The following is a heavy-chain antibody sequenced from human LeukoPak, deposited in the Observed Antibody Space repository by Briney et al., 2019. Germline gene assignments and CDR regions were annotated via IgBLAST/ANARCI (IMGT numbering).Heavy chain of an antibody. CDR2: ISSSSYI. D-gene: IGHD5-18*01. J-gene: IGHJ4*02. CDR3: ARDLGGYSYGFGY. Sequence: GGSLRLSCAASGFTFSSYGMNWVRQVPGKGLEWVSSISSSSYIYYADSVKGRFTISRDNAKNSLYLQMNSLRAEDTAVYYCARDLGGYSYGFGYWGQGTLVTVSS. V-gene: IGHV3-21*01. CDR1: GFTFSSYG.